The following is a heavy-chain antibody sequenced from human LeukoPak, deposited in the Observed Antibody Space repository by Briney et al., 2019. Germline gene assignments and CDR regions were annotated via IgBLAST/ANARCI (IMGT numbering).Heavy chain of an antibody. CDR3: ARHPRNPGVDY. Sequence: SETLSLTCRVSDYYINNGYYWGWIRQPPGKGLEWIGSIYHSGNTYYNPSLKSRVTISVDTSRNQFSLNLSSVTAADTAVYYCARHPRNPGVDYWGQGTLVTVSS. CDR1: DYYINNGYY. V-gene: IGHV4-38-2*01. D-gene: IGHD3-10*01. CDR2: IYHSGNT. J-gene: IGHJ4*02.